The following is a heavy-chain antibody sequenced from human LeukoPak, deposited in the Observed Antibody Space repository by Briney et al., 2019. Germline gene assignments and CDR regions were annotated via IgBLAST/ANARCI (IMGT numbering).Heavy chain of an antibody. J-gene: IGHJ4*02. CDR2: IYYSGST. V-gene: IGHV4-61*01. Sequence: PSETLSLTCTVSGGSFSSSSYYWGWIRQPPGKGLEWIGYIYYSGSTNYNPSLKSRVTISVDTSKNQFSLKLSSVTAADTAVYYCAREDPEVAAILYWGQGTLVTVSS. CDR1: GGSFSSSSYY. D-gene: IGHD2-15*01. CDR3: AREDPEVAAILY.